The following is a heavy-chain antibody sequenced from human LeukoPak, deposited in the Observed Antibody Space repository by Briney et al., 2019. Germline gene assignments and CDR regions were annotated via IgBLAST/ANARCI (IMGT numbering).Heavy chain of an antibody. CDR2: IYYSGST. CDR3: ASVGSYYYDSSGPSNAFDI. J-gene: IGHJ3*02. V-gene: IGHV4-59*01. Sequence: SETLSLTCTFSGGSISSYYWSWIRQPPGKGLEWIGYIYYSGSTNYNPSLKSRVTISVDTSKNQFSLKLSSVTAADTAVYYCASVGSYYYDSSGPSNAFDIWGQGTMVTVSS. CDR1: GGSISSYY. D-gene: IGHD3-22*01.